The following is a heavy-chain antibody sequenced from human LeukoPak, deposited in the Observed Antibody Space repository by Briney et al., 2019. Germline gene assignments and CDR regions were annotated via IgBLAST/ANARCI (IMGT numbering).Heavy chain of an antibody. CDR2: IYYSGST. CDR1: GGSISSGGYY. CDR3: ASGYCSSTSCYIGRGFDY. V-gene: IGHV4-31*03. J-gene: IGHJ4*02. Sequence: PSETLSLTCTVSGGSISSGGYYWSWIRQHPGKGLEWIGYIYYSGSTYYNPSLKSRVTISVDTSKNQFSLKLSSVTAADTAVYYCASGYCSSTSCYIGRGFDYWGQGTLVTVSS. D-gene: IGHD2-2*01.